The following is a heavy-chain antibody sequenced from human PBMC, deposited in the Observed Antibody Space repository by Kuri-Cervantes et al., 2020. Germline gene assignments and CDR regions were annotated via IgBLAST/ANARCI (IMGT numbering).Heavy chain of an antibody. CDR3: ARHYYDSSGYIQH. Sequence: GSLRLSCTVSGGSTSSYYWSWIRQPPGKGLEWIGYINYSGSTNYNPSLKSRVTISVDASKNQFSLKLSSVTAADTAVYYCARHYYDSSGYIQHWGQGTLVTVSS. V-gene: IGHV4-59*08. CDR1: GGSTSSYY. D-gene: IGHD3-22*01. CDR2: INYSGST. J-gene: IGHJ1*01.